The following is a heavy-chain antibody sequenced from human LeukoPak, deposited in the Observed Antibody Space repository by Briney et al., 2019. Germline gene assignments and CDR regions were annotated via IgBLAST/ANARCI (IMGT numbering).Heavy chain of an antibody. CDR1: GYTFTGYY. CDR3: ARGKMPGGRFDP. J-gene: IGHJ5*02. V-gene: IGHV1-2*06. Sequence: ASVKVSCKASGYTFTGYYMHWVRQAPGQGLEWMGRINPNSGGTNYAQKFQGRVTMTRDTSISTAYVELSRLRSDDTAVYYCARGKMPGGRFDPWGQGTLVTVSS. D-gene: IGHD2-2*01. CDR2: INPNSGGT.